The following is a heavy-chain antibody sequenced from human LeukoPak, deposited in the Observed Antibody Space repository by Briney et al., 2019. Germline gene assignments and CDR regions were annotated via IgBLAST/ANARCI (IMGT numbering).Heavy chain of an antibody. D-gene: IGHD6-13*01. Sequence: GGSLRLSCAASGFTFSSYSMNWVRQAPGRGLEWVSSISSSSSYIYYADSVKGRFTISRDNSKNTLYLQMNSLRAEDTAVYYCARDLSSSWYFDYWGQGTLVTVSS. CDR3: ARDLSSSWYFDY. J-gene: IGHJ4*02. CDR1: GFTFSSYS. CDR2: ISSSSSYI. V-gene: IGHV3-21*01.